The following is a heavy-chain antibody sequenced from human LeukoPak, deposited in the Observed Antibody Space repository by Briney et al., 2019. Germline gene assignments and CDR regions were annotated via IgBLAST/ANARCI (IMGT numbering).Heavy chain of an antibody. CDR2: INPNSGGT. V-gene: IGHV1-2*02. J-gene: IGHJ4*02. CDR1: GYTFSGYY. D-gene: IGHD6-13*01. CDR3: ARDIAAAAALVFDY. Sequence: ASVKVSCKASGYTFSGYYLHWVRQAPGQGLEWMGWINPNSGGTNSAQKFQGRVTMTRDTSIITAYMELSRLRSDDTAVYFCARDIAAAAALVFDYWGQGTLVTVSS.